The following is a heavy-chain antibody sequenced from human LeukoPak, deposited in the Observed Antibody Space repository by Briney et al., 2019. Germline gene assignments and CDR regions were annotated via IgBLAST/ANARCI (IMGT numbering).Heavy chain of an antibody. CDR3: ARGTYCYDSSGHCYVVKNRYYFDY. J-gene: IGHJ4*02. Sequence: SETLSLTCTLSGRSISSGYVFWAWVPQPPGKGLEWFGERNHSGSTNYHPSLKSRVTISVGTSKNQLSLKLSSVTAADTAVYYCARGTYCYDSSGHCYVVKNRYYFDYWGQGTPVTVSS. CDR1: GRSISSGYVF. CDR2: RNHSGST. V-gene: IGHV4-39*07. D-gene: IGHD3-22*01.